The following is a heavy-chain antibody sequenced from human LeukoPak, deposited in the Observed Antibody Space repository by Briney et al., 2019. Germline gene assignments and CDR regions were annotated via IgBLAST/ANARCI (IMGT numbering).Heavy chain of an antibody. CDR3: ARDGGYCSSTSCRINNWFDP. D-gene: IGHD2-2*01. Sequence: ASMKVSCKASGYTFTSYDINWVRQATGQGLEWMGWINPNSGGTNYAQKFQGRVTMTRDTSISTAYMELSRLRSDDTAVYYCARDGGYCSSTSCRINNWFDPWGRGTRVTVSS. CDR1: GYTFTSYD. V-gene: IGHV1-2*02. CDR2: INPNSGGT. J-gene: IGHJ5*02.